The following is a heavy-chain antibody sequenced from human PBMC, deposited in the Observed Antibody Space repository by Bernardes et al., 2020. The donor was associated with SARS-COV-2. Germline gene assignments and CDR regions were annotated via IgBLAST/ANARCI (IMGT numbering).Heavy chain of an antibody. CDR1: GFTFSSYE. V-gene: IGHV3-48*03. CDR3: ARGQEGMPLLYPELYFDY. J-gene: IGHJ4*02. D-gene: IGHD2-2*02. Sequence: GGSLRLSCAASGFTFSSYEMNWVRQAPGKGLEWVSYISSSGSTIYYADSVKGRFTISRDNAKNSLYLQMNSLRAEDTAVYYCARGQEGMPLLYPELYFDYWGQGTLVTVSS. CDR2: ISSSGSTI.